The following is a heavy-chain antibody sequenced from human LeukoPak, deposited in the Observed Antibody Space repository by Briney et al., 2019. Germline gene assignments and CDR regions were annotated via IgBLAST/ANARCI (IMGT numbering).Heavy chain of an antibody. CDR3: ARAVGYDFWSGHHGFDY. D-gene: IGHD3-3*01. V-gene: IGHV3-11*04. CDR2: ISSSGSTI. CDR1: GFTFSDYY. Sequence: GGSLRLSCVASGFTFSDYYMSWIRQAPGKGLEWVSYISSSGSTIYYADSVKGRFTISRDNAKNSLYLQMNSLRAEDTAVYYCARAVGYDFWSGHHGFDYWGQGTLVTVSS. J-gene: IGHJ4*02.